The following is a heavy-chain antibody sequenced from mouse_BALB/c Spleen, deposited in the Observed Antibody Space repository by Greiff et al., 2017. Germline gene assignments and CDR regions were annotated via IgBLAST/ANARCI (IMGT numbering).Heavy chain of an antibody. CDR2: IDPSDSYT. CDR3: TTDDYDGNYYAMDY. CDR1: GYTFTSYW. V-gene: IGHV1S127*01. Sequence: QVQLKQPGAELVKPGASVKMSCKASGYTFTSYWMHWVKQRPGQGLEWIGVIDPSDSYTSYNQKFKGKATLTVDTSSSTAYMQLSSLTSEDSAVYYCTTDDYDGNYYAMDYWGQGTSVTVSS. D-gene: IGHD2-4*01. J-gene: IGHJ4*01.